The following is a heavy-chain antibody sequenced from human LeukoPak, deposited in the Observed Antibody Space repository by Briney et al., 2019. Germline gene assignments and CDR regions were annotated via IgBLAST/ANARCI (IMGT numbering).Heavy chain of an antibody. J-gene: IGHJ5*02. CDR1: GYSSTSYL. CDR3: ARQGDSGWFDP. CDR2: IYLADSAT. V-gene: IGHV5-51*07. Sequence: GESLKTPFQGPGYSSTSYLIVWVHPMPRKGLDGMEIIYLADSATRYSPPFQGQVTISADKSISTAYLQWGSLKASDTAMYYCARQGDSGWFDPWGQGTLVTVSS. D-gene: IGHD1-26*01.